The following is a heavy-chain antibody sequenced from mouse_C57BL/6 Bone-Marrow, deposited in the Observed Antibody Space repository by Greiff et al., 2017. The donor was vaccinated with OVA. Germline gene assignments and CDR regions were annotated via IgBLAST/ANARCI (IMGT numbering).Heavy chain of an antibody. CDR1: GFTFSDYG. J-gene: IGHJ3*01. Sequence: DVKLVESGGGLVKPGGSLKLSCAASGFTFSDYGMHWVRQAPEKGLEWVAYISSGSSTIYYADTVKGRFTISRDNAKNTLFLQMTSLRSEDTAMYYCAYDYDGVFFAYWGQGTLVTVSA. CDR3: AYDYDGVFFAY. D-gene: IGHD2-4*01. V-gene: IGHV5-17*01. CDR2: ISSGSSTI.